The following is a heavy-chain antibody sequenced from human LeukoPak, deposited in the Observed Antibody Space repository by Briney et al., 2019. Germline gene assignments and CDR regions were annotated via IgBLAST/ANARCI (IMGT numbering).Heavy chain of an antibody. CDR3: ALRSGYPNWFDP. D-gene: IGHD3-10*01. CDR1: GYTFTSYY. V-gene: IGHV1-46*03. Sequence: ASVKVSCKASGYTFTSYYMHWVRQAPGQGLEWMGIINPSGGSTSYARKFQGRVTMTRDTSTSTVYMELSSLRSEDTAVYYCALRSGYPNWFDPWGQGTLVTVSS. CDR2: INPSGGST. J-gene: IGHJ5*02.